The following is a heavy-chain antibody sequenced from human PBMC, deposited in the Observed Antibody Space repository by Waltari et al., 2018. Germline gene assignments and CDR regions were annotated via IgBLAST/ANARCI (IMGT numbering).Heavy chain of an antibody. J-gene: IGHJ4*02. CDR2: ISYDGSNK. V-gene: IGHV3-30*01. CDR3: ARVGGS. Sequence: QVQLVESGGGVVQPGRSLRLSCAASGFTFRRYAMHWVRQAPGKGLEWVAVISYDGSNKYYADSVKGRFTISRDNSKNTLYLQMNSLRAEDTAVYYCARVGGSWGQGTLVTVSS. D-gene: IGHD3-16*01. CDR1: GFTFRRYA.